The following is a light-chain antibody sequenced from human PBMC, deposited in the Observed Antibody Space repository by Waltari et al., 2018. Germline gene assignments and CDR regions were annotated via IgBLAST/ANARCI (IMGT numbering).Light chain of an antibody. J-gene: IGKJ5*01. CDR1: QDISNY. CDR2: DAS. CDR3: QQYDNLPIT. V-gene: IGKV1-33*01. Sequence: DIQMTQSPSSLSASVGDRVTITCQASQDISNYLNWYQQKPGKAPKLLIYDASNLETGVASRFRGSGSGTDFIFTISSLQPEDIATYYCQQYDNLPITFGQGTRLEIK.